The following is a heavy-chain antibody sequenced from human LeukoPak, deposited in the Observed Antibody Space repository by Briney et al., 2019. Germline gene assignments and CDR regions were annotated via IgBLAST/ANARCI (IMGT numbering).Heavy chain of an antibody. D-gene: IGHD1-26*01. V-gene: IGHV3-23*01. CDR2: ISGSGGST. CDR3: ATPVGSYFSFDY. Sequence: PGGSLRLSCAASGFTFSSYAMSWVRQAPGKGLEWVSAISGSGGSTYYADSVKGRFTISRDNSKNTLYLQMNSLRAEGTAVYYCATPVGSYFSFDYWGQGTLVTVSS. CDR1: GFTFSSYA. J-gene: IGHJ4*02.